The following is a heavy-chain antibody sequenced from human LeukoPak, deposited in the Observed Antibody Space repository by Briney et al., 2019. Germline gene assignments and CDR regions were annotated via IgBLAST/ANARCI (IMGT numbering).Heavy chain of an antibody. D-gene: IGHD1-26*01. CDR1: GFTFSTNA. CDR3: AKDVGKWESLXFFDY. CDR2: ISGSGAST. J-gene: IGHJ4*01. V-gene: IGHV3-23*01. Sequence: GGSLRLSCLTSGFTFSTNAMSWVRQAPGKGLEWISGISGSGASTYYADSVTGRFTISRDNSRNTLYLQMNSLRGDDTAVYYCAKDVGKWESLXFFDYWGXXTLVTVSS.